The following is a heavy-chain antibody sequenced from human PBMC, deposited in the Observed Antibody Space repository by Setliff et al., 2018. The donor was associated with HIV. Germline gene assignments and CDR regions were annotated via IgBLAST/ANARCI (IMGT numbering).Heavy chain of an antibody. V-gene: IGHV1-18*01. J-gene: IGHJ4*02. CDR1: GYTFTNYG. CDR3: ARSRRDGYSPGGY. CDR2: ISSYNGNT. Sequence: ASVKVSCKASGYTFTNYGISWVRQAPGQGLEWMGWISSYNGNTNYAQKVQGRVTMTTDSSTNTAYMELRSLKSDDTAVYYCARSRRDGYSPGGYWGQGTLVTVSS. D-gene: IGHD4-4*01.